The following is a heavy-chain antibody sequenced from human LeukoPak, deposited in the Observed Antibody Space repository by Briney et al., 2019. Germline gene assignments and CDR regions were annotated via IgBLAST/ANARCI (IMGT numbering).Heavy chain of an antibody. CDR2: IHDSGST. CDR1: GGSISSGSISCCS. Sequence: PSETLSLTCIVSGGSISSGSISCCSWSWIRQPPGKGLEWIGYIHDSGSTNYSPSLKGRVNISFDTSKTQVSLKLSSVTAADSAVYFCARAGYYSDSSGNFDSWGQGTLVTVSS. D-gene: IGHD3-22*01. J-gene: IGHJ4*02. V-gene: IGHV4-61*01. CDR3: ARAGYYSDSSGNFDS.